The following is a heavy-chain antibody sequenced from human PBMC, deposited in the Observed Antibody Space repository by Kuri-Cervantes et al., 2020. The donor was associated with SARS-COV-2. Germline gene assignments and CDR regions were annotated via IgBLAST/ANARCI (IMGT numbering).Heavy chain of an antibody. CDR1: GFTFSSYS. V-gene: IGHV3-30*18. CDR2: ISYDGSNK. CDR3: AKEGGHNEIDY. Sequence: GESLKISCAASGFTFSSYSMNWVRQAPGKGLEWVAVISYDGSNKYYADSVKGRFTISRDNSKNTLSLQMNSLRAEDTAVYYCAKEGGHNEIDYWGQGTLVTVSS. J-gene: IGHJ4*02. D-gene: IGHD5-24*01.